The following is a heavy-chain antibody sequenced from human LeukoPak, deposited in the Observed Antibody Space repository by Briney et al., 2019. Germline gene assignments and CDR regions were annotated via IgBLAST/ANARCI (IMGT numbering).Heavy chain of an antibody. CDR1: GFTLSTYA. CDR3: VYTGPTDSSGYIRYYDY. V-gene: IGHV3-23*01. J-gene: IGHJ4*02. D-gene: IGHD3-22*01. Sequence: GGSLRLSCAASGFTLSTYAVSWVRQSPGKGPEWGSGISGIGVGGITYYADSVKGRFTISRDNSKNTVYLQMNSLRAEDTAVYYCVYTGPTDSSGYIRYYDYWGQGTLVTVSP. CDR2: ISGIGVGGIT.